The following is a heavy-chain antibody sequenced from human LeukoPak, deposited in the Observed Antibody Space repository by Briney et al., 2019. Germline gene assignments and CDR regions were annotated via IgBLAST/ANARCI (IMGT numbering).Heavy chain of an antibody. Sequence: GGSLRLSCTVSGFTVSSNSMSWVRQAPGKGLEWVSFIYSAGNTHYSDSVKGRFTISRDNAKNSLYLQMNSLRAEDTAVYYCAELGITMIGGVWGKGTTVTISS. D-gene: IGHD3-10*02. V-gene: IGHV3-53*01. CDR2: IYSAGNT. J-gene: IGHJ6*04. CDR1: GFTVSSNS. CDR3: AELGITMIGGV.